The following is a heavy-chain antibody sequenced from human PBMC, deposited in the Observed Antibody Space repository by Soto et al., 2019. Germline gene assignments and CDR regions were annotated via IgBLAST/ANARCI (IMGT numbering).Heavy chain of an antibody. D-gene: IGHD6-6*01. CDR2: IKSKTDDGTT. Sequence: EVQLVESGGGLVKPGGSLRLSCAASGFTFSNAWMSWVRQAPGKGLEWVGRIKSKTDDGTTDYAAPVKGRFTISRDDSKNTLYLQMNSLKTEDTAVYYCTAIEYSSSMWGQGTLVTVSS. CDR3: TAIEYSSSM. CDR1: GFTFSNAW. V-gene: IGHV3-15*01. J-gene: IGHJ4*02.